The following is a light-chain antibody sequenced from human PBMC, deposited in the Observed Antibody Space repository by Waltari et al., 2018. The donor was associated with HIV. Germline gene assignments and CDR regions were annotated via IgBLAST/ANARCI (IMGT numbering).Light chain of an antibody. CDR2: KDS. CDR3: QSADSRGTYVV. CDR1: ALPKQY. V-gene: IGLV3-25*03. Sequence: SYKLTQPPSVSVSPGQTAMITCSGDALPKQYSYWFQQKPGPAPVVVIYKDSERPSGVPERFSGSSSGTAATLTISGVQAEDEADYYCQSADSRGTYVVFGGGTKLTVL. J-gene: IGLJ2*01.